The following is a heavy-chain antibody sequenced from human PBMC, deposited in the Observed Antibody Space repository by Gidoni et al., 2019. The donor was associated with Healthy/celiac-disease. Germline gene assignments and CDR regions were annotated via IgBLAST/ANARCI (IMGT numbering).Heavy chain of an antibody. Sequence: HVELVQSGAEVKKPVASVKVSCKASGYIFTSYYMHWVRQAPGQGLEWMGIINPSGGSTSYAQKFQGRVTMTRDTSTSTVYMELSSLRSEDTAVYYCARDQGSGYPVGAFDIWGQGTMVTVSS. D-gene: IGHD3-22*01. CDR2: INPSGGST. J-gene: IGHJ3*02. CDR1: GYIFTSYY. V-gene: IGHV1-46*03. CDR3: ARDQGSGYPVGAFDI.